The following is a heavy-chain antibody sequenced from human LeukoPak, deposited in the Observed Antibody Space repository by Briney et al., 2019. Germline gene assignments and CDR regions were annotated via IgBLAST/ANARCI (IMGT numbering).Heavy chain of an antibody. V-gene: IGHV3-30*04. CDR1: GFTFSSYA. CDR2: ISYDGSNK. D-gene: IGHD3-22*01. CDR3: ARDAYYYDSSGYYYTHPDY. J-gene: IGHJ4*02. Sequence: GGSLRLSCAASGFTFSSYAMHWVRQAPGKGLEWVAVISYDGSNKYYADSVKGRFTISRDNSKNTLYLQMNSLRAEDTAVYYCARDAYYYDSSGYYYTHPDYWGQGTLVTVSS.